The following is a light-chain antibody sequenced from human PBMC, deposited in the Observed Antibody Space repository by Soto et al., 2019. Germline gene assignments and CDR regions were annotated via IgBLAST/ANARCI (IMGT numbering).Light chain of an antibody. CDR2: DTS. Sequence: DIVLTQSPATLSLSPGERATLSCRASQSVTRYLAWYQQKPGQAPRLLIYDTSTRATGIPARFSGSGSGTDFTLTISSLEPEDFAVYYCQQRSNWTLTFGGGTKVELK. CDR1: QSVTRY. V-gene: IGKV3-11*01. CDR3: QQRSNWTLT. J-gene: IGKJ4*01.